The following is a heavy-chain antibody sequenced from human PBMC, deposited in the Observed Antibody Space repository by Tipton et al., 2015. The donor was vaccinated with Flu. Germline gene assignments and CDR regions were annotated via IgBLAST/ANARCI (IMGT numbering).Heavy chain of an antibody. J-gene: IGHJ4*02. CDR3: ARVPPFNNWNGESDY. CDR2: MNPNTGNT. Sequence: QLVQSGAEVRKPGASVKVSCKASGYIFINYDINWIRQATGQGLEWMGWMNPNTGNTDYAQKFQGKVTMTRDTSISTAYMELSSLTSEETAIYYCARVPPFNNWNGESDYGSQGTLVTVSS. D-gene: IGHD1-20*01. V-gene: IGHV1-8*01. CDR1: GYIFINYD.